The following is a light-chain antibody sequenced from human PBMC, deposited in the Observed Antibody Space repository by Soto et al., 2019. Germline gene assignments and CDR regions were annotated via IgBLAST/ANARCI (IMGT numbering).Light chain of an antibody. V-gene: IGLV2-8*01. CDR2: EVS. Sequence: QSALTQPPSASGSPGQSVTISCTGTSSDVGGYNYVSWYQQHPGKASKLMIYEVSKRPSGVPDRFSGSKSGNTASLTVSGLQADDESDYYCSSYAGSDNWVFGGGTKLTVL. CDR1: SSDVGGYNY. CDR3: SSYAGSDNWV. J-gene: IGLJ3*02.